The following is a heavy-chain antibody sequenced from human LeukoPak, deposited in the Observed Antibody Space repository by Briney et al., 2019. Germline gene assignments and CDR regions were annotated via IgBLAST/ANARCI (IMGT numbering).Heavy chain of an antibody. V-gene: IGHV4-34*01. Sequence: SETLSLTCAVYGGSFSGYYWSWIRQPPGKGLEWIGEINDSGSTRYIPSLESRVTISVDTSKNQFSLKLNSVTAADMAMYYCVRRKENVGWFDSWGQGTLVTVSS. J-gene: IGHJ5*01. CDR3: VRRKENVGWFDS. CDR2: INDSGST. CDR1: GGSFSGYY.